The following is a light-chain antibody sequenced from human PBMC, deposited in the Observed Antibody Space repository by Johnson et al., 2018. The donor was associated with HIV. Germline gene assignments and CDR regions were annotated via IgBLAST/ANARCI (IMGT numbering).Light chain of an antibody. CDR2: DNH. Sequence: SVLTQPPSVSAAPGQQVTISCSASSSNIVNIYLSWYQHLPGTAPKLLIYDNHKRPSGIPDRFSGSKSGTSATLGIPGLQTGDEADYYCGRWDDSLSTYVFGTGTKVTVL. V-gene: IGLV1-51*01. CDR3: GRWDDSLSTYV. CDR1: SSNIVNIY. J-gene: IGLJ1*01.